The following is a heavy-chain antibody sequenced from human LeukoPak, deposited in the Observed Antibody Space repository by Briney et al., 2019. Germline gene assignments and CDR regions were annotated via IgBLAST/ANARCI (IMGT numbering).Heavy chain of an antibody. CDR1: GYTFTGHY. CDR3: ARYRVGATIYGDY. D-gene: IGHD1-26*01. CDR2: INANTGST. Sequence: AAVKVSCKASGYTFTGHYKHWMRQAPGPGSEWVGWINANTGSTNYAQKFQGRVTMTRDTSISTAYMDLSRLRSNATAVYYCARYRVGATIYGDYWGQGTLVTVSS. V-gene: IGHV1-2*02. J-gene: IGHJ4*02.